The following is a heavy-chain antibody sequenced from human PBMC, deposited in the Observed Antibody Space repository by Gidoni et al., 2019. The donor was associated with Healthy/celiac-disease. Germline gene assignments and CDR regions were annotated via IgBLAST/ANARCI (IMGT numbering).Heavy chain of an antibody. Sequence: EVQLVESGGGLVQPGGSLILSCEASGCTFSSYSMNWVRQAPGKGLELVSYISSSSSTIYYADSVKGRFTIARDNAKNSLYLQMNSLRAEDTAVYYCARDTGYGMDVWGQGTTVTVSS. CDR1: GCTFSSYS. J-gene: IGHJ6*02. CDR2: ISSSSSTI. CDR3: ARDTGYGMDV. V-gene: IGHV3-48*01. D-gene: IGHD4-17*01.